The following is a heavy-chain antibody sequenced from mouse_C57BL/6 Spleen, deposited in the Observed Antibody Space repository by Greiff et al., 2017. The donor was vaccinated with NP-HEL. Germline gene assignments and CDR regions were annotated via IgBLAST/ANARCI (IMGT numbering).Heavy chain of an antibody. D-gene: IGHD2-3*01. CDR1: GFTFSDYG. V-gene: IGHV5-17*01. CDR2: ISSGSSTI. CDR3: ARGPDGYYYFDY. Sequence: EVQVVESGGGLVKPGGSLKLSCAASGFTFSDYGMHWVRQAPEKGLEWVAYISSGSSTIYYADTVKGRFTISRDNAKNTLFLQMTSLRSEDTAMYYCARGPDGYYYFDYWGQGTTLTVSS. J-gene: IGHJ2*01.